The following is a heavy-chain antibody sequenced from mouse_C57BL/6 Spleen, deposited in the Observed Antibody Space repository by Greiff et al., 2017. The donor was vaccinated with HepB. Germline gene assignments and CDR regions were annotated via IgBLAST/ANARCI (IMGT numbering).Heavy chain of an antibody. CDR1: GYSITSGYY. CDR3: ARDLITGTRTPFDY. CDR2: ISYDGSN. J-gene: IGHJ2*01. Sequence: EVKLMESGPGLVKPSQSLSLTCSVTGYSITSGYYWNWIRQFPGNKLEWMGYISYDGSNNYNPSLKNRISITRDTSKNQFFLKLNSVTTEDTATYYCARDLITGTRTPFDYWGQGTTLTVSS. D-gene: IGHD4-1*01. V-gene: IGHV3-6*01.